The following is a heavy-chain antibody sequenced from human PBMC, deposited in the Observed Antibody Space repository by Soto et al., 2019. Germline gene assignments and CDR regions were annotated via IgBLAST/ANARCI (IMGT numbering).Heavy chain of an antibody. Sequence: QVQLVESGGGLVKPGGSLRLSCAASGFTFSDYSMNWIRQAPGKGLEWVSYISGSGGSTYYADAVKGRFTISRDNSMGTLYLQMKSLRVEDTAIYYCAKEVSLGSTVDLGYWGQGTLVTVSS. CDR1: GFTFSDYS. V-gene: IGHV3-11*01. J-gene: IGHJ4*02. CDR3: AKEVSLGSTVDLGY. CDR2: ISGSGGST. D-gene: IGHD7-27*01.